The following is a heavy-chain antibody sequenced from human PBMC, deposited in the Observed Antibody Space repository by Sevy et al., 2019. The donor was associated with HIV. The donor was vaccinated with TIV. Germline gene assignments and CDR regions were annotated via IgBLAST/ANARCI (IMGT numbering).Heavy chain of an antibody. D-gene: IGHD7-27*01. J-gene: IGHJ4*02. Sequence: GGSLRLSCAVSGFTFSTYAMHWVRQAPGKGLECVAIVSSDGSEINYADSVKGRFTNSTDNSRNTLYLQMNSLRTEDTAQYYCARDQLGRIDYWGQGTLVTVSS. CDR3: ARDQLGRIDY. V-gene: IGHV3-30-3*01. CDR1: GFTFSTYA. CDR2: VSSDGSEI.